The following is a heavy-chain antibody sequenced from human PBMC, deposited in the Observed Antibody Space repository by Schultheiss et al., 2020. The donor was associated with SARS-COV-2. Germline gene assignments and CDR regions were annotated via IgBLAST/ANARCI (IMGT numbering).Heavy chain of an antibody. CDR2: ISGSGGST. V-gene: IGHV3-23*01. Sequence: GESLKISCAASGFTFSSYAMSWVRQAPGKGLEWVSAISGSGGSTYYADSVKGRFTISRDNSKNTLYLQMNSLRAEDTAVYYCAKDSYDFWSGYTYYYYYYGMDVWGQGTTVTVSS. J-gene: IGHJ6*02. CDR1: GFTFSSYA. D-gene: IGHD3-3*01. CDR3: AKDSYDFWSGYTYYYYYYGMDV.